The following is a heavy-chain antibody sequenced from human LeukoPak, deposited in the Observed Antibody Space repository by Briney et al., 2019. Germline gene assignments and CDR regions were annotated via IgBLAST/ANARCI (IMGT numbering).Heavy chain of an antibody. CDR1: GVSISSYY. CDR2: IYYSGST. CDR3: ARSKSGYTYYFDY. D-gene: IGHD2-2*02. V-gene: IGHV4-59*08. J-gene: IGHJ4*02. Sequence: SETLSLTCTVSGVSISSYYWSWIRQPPGKGLEWIGYIYYSGSTNYNPSLKSRVTISVDTSKNQFSLKLSSVTAADTAVYYCARSKSGYTYYFDYWGQGTLGTVSS.